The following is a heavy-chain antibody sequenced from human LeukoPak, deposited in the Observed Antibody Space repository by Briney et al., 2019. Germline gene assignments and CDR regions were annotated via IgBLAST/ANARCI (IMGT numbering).Heavy chain of an antibody. Sequence: GGSLRLSCAASGFTFSSYGMHWVRQAPGKGLEWVAFIRYDGSNKYYADSVKGRFTISRDNSKNTLYLQMNSLRAEDTAVYYCAKEGPVPAAINYYYYMDVWGKGTTVTVSS. J-gene: IGHJ6*03. D-gene: IGHD2-2*01. CDR1: GFTFSSYG. CDR2: IRYDGSNK. V-gene: IGHV3-30*02. CDR3: AKEGPVPAAINYYYYMDV.